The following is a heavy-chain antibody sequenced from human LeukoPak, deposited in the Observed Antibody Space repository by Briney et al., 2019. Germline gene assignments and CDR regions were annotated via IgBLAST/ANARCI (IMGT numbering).Heavy chain of an antibody. CDR1: VYSFTNYD. Sequence: ASVKVSCKTSVYSFTNYDINWVRQATGQGLEWMGWMNPYSGTTGYAQNFQGRVTMTRNTSINTAYMEMSSLTSEDTAVYYCARALATTMLLGGYWGQGTLVTVSS. CDR2: MNPYSGTT. D-gene: IGHD3-16*01. CDR3: ARALATTMLLGGY. V-gene: IGHV1-8*01. J-gene: IGHJ4*02.